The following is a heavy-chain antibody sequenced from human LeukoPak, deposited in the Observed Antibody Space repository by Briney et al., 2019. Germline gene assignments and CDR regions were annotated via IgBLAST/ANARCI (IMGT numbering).Heavy chain of an antibody. J-gene: IGHJ6*02. CDR2: ISRSGSDT. CDR1: GFTFSSYA. Sequence: PGGSLRLSCAASGFTFSSYAMSWVRQAPGKGLEWVSYISRSGSDTNYADSVKGRFTISRDNSKNSLFLQMNSLRAEDTAVYYCARTLASYSGVDVWGPGTTVTVSS. V-gene: IGHV3-21*04. CDR3: ARTLASYSGVDV.